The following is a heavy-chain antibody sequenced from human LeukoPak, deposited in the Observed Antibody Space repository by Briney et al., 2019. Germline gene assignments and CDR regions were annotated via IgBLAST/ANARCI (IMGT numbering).Heavy chain of an antibody. J-gene: IGHJ6*03. V-gene: IGHV4-61*02. D-gene: IGHD3-10*01. CDR2: IYTSGST. CDR3: ARDGDYYGSGSYSAYYYYYYMDV. CDR1: DGSISSGSYY. Sequence: PSQTLSLTCTVSDGSISSGSYYWSWIRQPAGKGLEWIGRIYTSGSTNYNPSLKSRVTISVDTSKNQFSLKLSSVTAADTAVYYCARDGDYYGSGSYSAYYYYYYMDVWGKGTTVTISS.